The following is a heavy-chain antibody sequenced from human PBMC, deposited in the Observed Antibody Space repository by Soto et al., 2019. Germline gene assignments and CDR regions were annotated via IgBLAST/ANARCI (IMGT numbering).Heavy chain of an antibody. CDR1: GFTFRSYA. J-gene: IGHJ4*02. CDR2: ISYEDGNNK. V-gene: IGHV3-30-3*01. D-gene: IGHD4-17*01. Sequence: VGSLRLSCAASGFTFRSYAMHWVRQAPGQGLGWVSVISYEDGNNKYYADSVKGRFTISRDNSKSTLYLQMNSLRAEDTGVYYCARGKRDTYGDYVDYWGQGTLVTVSS. CDR3: ARGKRDTYGDYVDY.